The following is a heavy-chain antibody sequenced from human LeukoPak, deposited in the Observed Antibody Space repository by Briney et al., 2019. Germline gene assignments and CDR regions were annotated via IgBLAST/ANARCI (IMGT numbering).Heavy chain of an antibody. J-gene: IGHJ4*02. Sequence: KPSETLSLTCTVSGGSISSGSYYWSWIRQPAGKGLEWIGRIYTSGSTNYNPSLKSRVTISVDTSKNQFSLKLSSVTAADTAVYYCARGTGGTRYYDILTGYPYYFDYWGQGTLVTVPS. CDR3: ARGTGGTRYYDILTGYPYYFDY. D-gene: IGHD3-9*01. CDR1: GGSISSGSYY. CDR2: IYTSGST. V-gene: IGHV4-61*02.